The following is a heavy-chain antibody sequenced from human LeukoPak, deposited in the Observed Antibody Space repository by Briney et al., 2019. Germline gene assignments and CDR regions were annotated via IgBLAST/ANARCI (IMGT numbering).Heavy chain of an antibody. CDR3: ARQERITIFGVVYMRFDP. D-gene: IGHD3-3*01. V-gene: IGHV4-39*01. J-gene: IGHJ5*02. CDR2: IYYSGST. CDR1: GGSISSSSYY. Sequence: SETLSLTCTVSGGSISSSSYYWGWIRQPPGKGLEWIGSIYYSGSTYYNPSLKSRVTISVDTSKNQFSLKLSSVTAADTAVYYCARQERITIFGVVYMRFDPWGQGTLVTVSS.